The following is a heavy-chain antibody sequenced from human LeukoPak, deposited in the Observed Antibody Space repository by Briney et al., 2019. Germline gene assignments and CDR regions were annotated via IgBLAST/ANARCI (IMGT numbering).Heavy chain of an antibody. D-gene: IGHD3-10*01. Sequence: SETLSLTCAVSGGSISSGGYSWSWIRQPPGKGLEWIGYIYHSGSTYYNPSLKSRVTISVDRSKNQFSLKLSSVTAADTAVYYCARRRRFGRSIEVWGQGTTVTVSS. V-gene: IGHV4-30-2*01. CDR2: IYHSGST. J-gene: IGHJ6*02. CDR1: GGSISSGGYS. CDR3: ARRRRFGRSIEV.